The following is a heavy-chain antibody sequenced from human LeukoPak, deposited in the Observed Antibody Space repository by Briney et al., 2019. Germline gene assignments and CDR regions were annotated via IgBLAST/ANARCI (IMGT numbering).Heavy chain of an antibody. V-gene: IGHV1-18*01. D-gene: IGHD3-10*01. J-gene: IGHJ3*02. CDR1: GYTFTSYG. CDR2: ISAYNGNT. CDR3: ARSRPINGGFRYFRYSNDAFDI. Sequence: GASVKVSCKASGYTFTSYGISWVRQAPGQGLEWMGWISAYNGNTNYAQKLQGRVTMTTDTSTSTAYMELRSLRSDDTAVYYCARSRPINGGFRYFRYSNDAFDIWGQGTMVTVSS.